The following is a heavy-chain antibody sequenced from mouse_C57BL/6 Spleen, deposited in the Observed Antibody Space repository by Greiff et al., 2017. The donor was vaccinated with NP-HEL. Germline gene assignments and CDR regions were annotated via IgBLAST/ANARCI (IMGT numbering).Heavy chain of an antibody. D-gene: IGHD1-1*01. CDR2: IDPETGGT. CDR3: TRSIELLRYPWYFDV. Sequence: VQLQQSGAELVRPGASVTLSCKASGYTFTDYEMHWVKQTPVHGLEWIGAIDPETGGTAYNQKFKGKAILTADKSSSTAYMELRSLTSEDSAVYYCTRSIELLRYPWYFDVWGTGTTVTVSS. V-gene: IGHV1-15*01. J-gene: IGHJ1*03. CDR1: GYTFTDYE.